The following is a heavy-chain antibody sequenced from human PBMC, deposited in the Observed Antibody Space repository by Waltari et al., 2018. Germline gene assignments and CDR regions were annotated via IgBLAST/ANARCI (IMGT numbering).Heavy chain of an antibody. CDR3: ARLYSSGWYSFYYFDY. V-gene: IGHV4-39*07. CDR2: IYYSGST. D-gene: IGHD6-19*01. J-gene: IGHJ4*02. CDR1: GGSISSSSYY. Sequence: QLQLQESGPGLVKPSETLSLTCTVSGGSISSSSYYWGWIRQPPGKGLEWIGSIYYSGSTYYNPSLKSRVTISVDTSKNQFSLKLSSVTAADTAVYYCARLYSSGWYSFYYFDYWGQGTLVTVSS.